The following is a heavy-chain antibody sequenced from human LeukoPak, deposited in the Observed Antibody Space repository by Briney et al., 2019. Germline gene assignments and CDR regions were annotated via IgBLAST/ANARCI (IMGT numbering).Heavy chain of an antibody. Sequence: SETLSLTCAVYGGSFSNYYWSWIRQPPGKGLEWIGEINDSGRPNYNPSLMSRVTVSVDTSKNQFSLRLTSVTATDTAVYYCARRWNYGRNYYIDVWGNGATVSVSS. CDR3: ARRWNYGRNYYIDV. CDR1: GGSFSNYY. D-gene: IGHD1-7*01. J-gene: IGHJ6*03. CDR2: INDSGRP. V-gene: IGHV4-34*01.